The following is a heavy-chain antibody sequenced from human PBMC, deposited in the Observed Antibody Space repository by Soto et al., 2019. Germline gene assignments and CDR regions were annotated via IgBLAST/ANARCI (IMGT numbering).Heavy chain of an antibody. CDR1: GYTFTGYY. CDR3: ARVLFMVKSDRAPGDYYYGMDV. D-gene: IGHD5-18*01. J-gene: IGHJ6*02. V-gene: IGHV1-2*04. CDR2: INPNSGGK. Sequence: EASVKVSCKASGYTFTGYYMHWVRQAPGQGLEWMGWINPNSGGKNYAQKFQGWVTMTRDTSISTAYMELSRLRSDDTAVYYCARVLFMVKSDRAPGDYYYGMDVWGQGTTVTVSS.